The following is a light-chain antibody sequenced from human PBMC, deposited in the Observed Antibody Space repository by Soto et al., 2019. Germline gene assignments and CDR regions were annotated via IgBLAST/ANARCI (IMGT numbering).Light chain of an antibody. CDR2: EVS. CDR1: SSDIGSYNY. CDR3: ISYTGSSMSYV. Sequence: QSALTQPASVSGSPGQSITISCSGTSSDIGSYNYVAWYQQFPGKTPKLMIYEVSNRPSGVSNRFSGSKSGNTASLTISGLQAEDEADYYCISYTGSSMSYVFGTATKLTVL. J-gene: IGLJ1*01. V-gene: IGLV2-14*01.